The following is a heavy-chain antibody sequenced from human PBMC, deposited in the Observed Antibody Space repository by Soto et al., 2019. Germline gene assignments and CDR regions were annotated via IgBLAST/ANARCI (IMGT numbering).Heavy chain of an antibody. CDR1: GGSLNSGAYY. D-gene: IGHD2-15*01. Sequence: QVQLQESGPGLVKPSETLSLTCTVSGGSLNSGAYYWSWIRQPPGKGLEWVGYIYHRERADYNPSLKSRATISLDTSKNQFSLKLKSVNAVDTGVYYCARSWGGDGYSDWGQGTLVTVSS. CDR3: ARSWGGDGYSD. V-gene: IGHV4-61*08. CDR2: IYHRERA. J-gene: IGHJ4*02.